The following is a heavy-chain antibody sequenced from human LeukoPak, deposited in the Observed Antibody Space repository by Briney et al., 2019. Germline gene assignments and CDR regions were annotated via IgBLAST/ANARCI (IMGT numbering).Heavy chain of an antibody. V-gene: IGHV1-46*01. CDR2: LNPSGGST. D-gene: IGHD1-1*01. CDR3: ARAPDLWTDY. CDR1: GYTFTSYY. J-gene: IGHJ4*02. Sequence: GASVTVSCKASGYTFTSYYIHWVRQAPGQGLEGIGILNPSGGSTTYAQKFQGRVTMTRDTSTSTVYMELSSLRSEDTAMYYCARAPDLWTDYWGQGTLVTVSS.